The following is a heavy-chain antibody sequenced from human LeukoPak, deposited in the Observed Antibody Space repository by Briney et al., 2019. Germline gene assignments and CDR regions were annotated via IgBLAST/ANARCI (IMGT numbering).Heavy chain of an antibody. J-gene: IGHJ3*02. CDR2: ISSSGSTI. V-gene: IGHV3-48*04. CDR1: GFTFSSYS. Sequence: GGSLRLSCAASGFTFSSYSMNWVRQAPGKGLEWVSYISSSGSTIYYADSVKGRFTISRDNAKNSLYLQMNSLRAEDTAVYYCAKDQVSSSWPNDAFDIWGQGTMVTVSS. CDR3: AKDQVSSSWPNDAFDI. D-gene: IGHD6-13*01.